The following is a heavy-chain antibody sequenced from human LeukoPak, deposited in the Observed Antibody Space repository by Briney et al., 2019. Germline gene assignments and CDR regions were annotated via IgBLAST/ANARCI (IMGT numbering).Heavy chain of an antibody. D-gene: IGHD4-11*01. Sequence: PGGSLRLSCAASAFTFSSYGMHWVRQAPGKGLEWVAYIQYDRTNEQYAHSVKGRFTISRDNSKNTLYLQMNSLRAEDTAVYYCARDLAVTTFDYWGQGTLVTVSS. J-gene: IGHJ4*02. CDR3: ARDLAVTTFDY. CDR2: IQYDRTNE. V-gene: IGHV3-30*02. CDR1: AFTFSSYG.